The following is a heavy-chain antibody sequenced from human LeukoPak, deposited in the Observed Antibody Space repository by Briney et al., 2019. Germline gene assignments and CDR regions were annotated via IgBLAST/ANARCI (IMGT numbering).Heavy chain of an antibody. CDR1: GFTVSSNY. CDR3: ARDRFAVTTGGSMDV. J-gene: IGHJ6*02. CDR2: IYSGGST. D-gene: IGHD4-17*01. Sequence: GGSLRLSCAASGFTVSSNYMSWVRQAPGKGLEWVSVIYSGGSTYYADSMKGRFTISRDNSKNTLDLQMNTLRAEDTAVYYCARDRFAVTTGGSMDVWGQGTTVIVSS. V-gene: IGHV3-66*01.